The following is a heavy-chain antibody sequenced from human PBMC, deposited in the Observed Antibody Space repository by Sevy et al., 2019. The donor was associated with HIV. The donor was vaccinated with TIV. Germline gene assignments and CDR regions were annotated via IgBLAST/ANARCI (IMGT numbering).Heavy chain of an antibody. CDR3: ATHPDIVVVPAAPNRAYGMEV. CDR2: FDPEDGET. V-gene: IGHV1-24*01. D-gene: IGHD2-2*01. J-gene: IGHJ6*02. CDR1: GYTLTELS. Sequence: ASVKVSCKVSGYTLTELSMHWVRQAPGKGLEWMGGFDPEDGETIYAQKFQGRVTMTEDTSTDTAYMELSSLRSEDTAVYYCATHPDIVVVPAAPNRAYGMEVWGQGTTVTVSS.